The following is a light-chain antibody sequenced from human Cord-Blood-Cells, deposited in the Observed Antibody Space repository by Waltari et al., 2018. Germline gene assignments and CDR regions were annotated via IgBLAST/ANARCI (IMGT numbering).Light chain of an antibody. Sequence: DIQMTQSPSSLSASVGDRVTITCRPSQSISSYLNWYQQKPGKAPKLLIYAASSLQSGVPSRFSGSGSGTDFTLTISSLQPEDFSTYYCQQSYSTLYPFGQGTKLEIK. CDR2: AAS. V-gene: IGKV1-39*01. J-gene: IGKJ2*01. CDR3: QQSYSTLYP. CDR1: QSISSY.